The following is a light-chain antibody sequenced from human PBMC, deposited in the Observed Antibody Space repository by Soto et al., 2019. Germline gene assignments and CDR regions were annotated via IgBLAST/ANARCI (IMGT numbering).Light chain of an antibody. CDR1: SRDVGSYNY. CDR3: RSYAGTNRV. J-gene: IGLJ1*01. CDR2: EVY. Sequence: QSALNQPPSASGSPGQSVTISCTGTSRDVGSYNYVSWYQQHPGKAPKLMIYEVYKRPSGVPDRFSGSKSGNTAALTVSGLQAEDEADYYCRSYAGTNRVFGTGTKLTVL. V-gene: IGLV2-8*01.